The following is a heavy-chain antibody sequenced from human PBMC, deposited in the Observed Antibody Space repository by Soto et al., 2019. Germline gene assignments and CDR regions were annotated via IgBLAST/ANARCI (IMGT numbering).Heavy chain of an antibody. V-gene: IGHV3-64*01. J-gene: IGHJ6*03. D-gene: IGHD6-6*01. Sequence: EVQLVESGGGLAQPGVPLRLLCAACVFTLSSGYVYCARRARGRSVEYVSGISSNGIGTYYASSVKGRFTISRDNSRDTVYLQMDSLRPEDMAVYYCARRARADYYYMDVWGKGTTVTVS. CDR3: ARRARADYYYMDV. CDR2: ISSNGIGT. CDR1: VFTLSSGY.